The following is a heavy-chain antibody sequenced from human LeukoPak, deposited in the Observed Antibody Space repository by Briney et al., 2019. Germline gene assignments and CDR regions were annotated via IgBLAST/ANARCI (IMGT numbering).Heavy chain of an antibody. CDR2: IYYSGST. D-gene: IGHD6-13*01. V-gene: IGHV4-31*03. CDR3: ASLGSGAAAGHYYYYYGMDV. CDR1: GGSISSGDYY. Sequence: PSETLSLTCTVSGGSISSGDYYWSWIRQHPGKGLEWIGYIYYSGSTYYNPSLKSRVTISVDTSKNQFSLKLSSVTAADTAVYYCASLGSGAAAGHYYYYYGMDVWGQGTTVTVSS. J-gene: IGHJ6*02.